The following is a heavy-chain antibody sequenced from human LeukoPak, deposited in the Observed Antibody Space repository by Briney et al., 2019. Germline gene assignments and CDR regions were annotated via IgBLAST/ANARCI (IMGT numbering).Heavy chain of an antibody. Sequence: SETLSLPCTVSGYSIGSGYYWGWIRQPPGKGLEWIGSIYHSRSTYYNPSLRSRVTISVDTSKNQFSLKLSSVTAADTAVYYCAGGARIAAAGGAFDIWGQGTMVTVSS. CDR3: AGGARIAAAGGAFDI. V-gene: IGHV4-38-2*02. CDR1: GYSIGSGYY. J-gene: IGHJ3*02. CDR2: IYHSRST. D-gene: IGHD6-13*01.